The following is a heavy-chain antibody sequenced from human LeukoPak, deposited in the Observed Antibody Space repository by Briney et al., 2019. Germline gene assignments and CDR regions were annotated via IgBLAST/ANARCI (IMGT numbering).Heavy chain of an antibody. D-gene: IGHD5-12*01. J-gene: IGHJ6*02. CDR2: ISWNSGSI. V-gene: IGHV3-9*01. CDR3: AKDLTLLRYSYYYYGMDV. CDR1: GFTFDDYA. Sequence: PGGSLRLSCAASGFTFDDYAMHWVRQAPGKGLEWVSGISWNSGSIGYADSVKGRFTISRDNAKNSLYLQMNSLRAEDTALYYCAKDLTLLRYSYYYYGMDVWGQGTTVTVSS.